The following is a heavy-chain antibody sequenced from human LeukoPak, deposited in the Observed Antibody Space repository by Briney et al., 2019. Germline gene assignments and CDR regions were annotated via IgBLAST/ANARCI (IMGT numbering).Heavy chain of an antibody. Sequence: SETLSLTCTVSGYSISSGYYWGWIRQPPGKGLEWIGSIHYSGTTYYIPSLKSRVTISVDTSKNQFSLKLSSVTAADAAVYYCARHEEEDGYNAKTFDSWGQGTLVTVSS. D-gene: IGHD5-24*01. V-gene: IGHV4-38-2*02. CDR3: ARHEEEDGYNAKTFDS. CDR1: GYSISSGYY. J-gene: IGHJ4*02. CDR2: IHYSGTT.